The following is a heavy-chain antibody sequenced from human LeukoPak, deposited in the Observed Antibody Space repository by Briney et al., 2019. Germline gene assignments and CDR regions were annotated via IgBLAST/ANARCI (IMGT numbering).Heavy chain of an antibody. Sequence: GGSLRLSCAASGFTFSSYRMNWVRQAPGEGLEWVSFISSSSSYIDYADSVKGRFTISRDNAKNSLYLQVNSLRAEDTAVYYCVRDSYSNYFDYWGQGTLVTVSS. J-gene: IGHJ4*02. CDR2: ISSSSSYI. V-gene: IGHV3-21*01. D-gene: IGHD4-11*01. CDR3: VRDSYSNYFDY. CDR1: GFTFSSYR.